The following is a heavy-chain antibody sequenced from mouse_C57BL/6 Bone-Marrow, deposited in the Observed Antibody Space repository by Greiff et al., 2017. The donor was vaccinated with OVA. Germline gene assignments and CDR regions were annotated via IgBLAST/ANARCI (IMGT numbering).Heavy chain of an antibody. CDR2: ISSGGSYT. J-gene: IGHJ3*01. CDR1: GFTFSSYG. Sequence: EVKLMESGGDLVKPGGSLKLSCAASGFTFSSYGMSWVRQTPDKRLEWVATISSGGSYTYYPDSVKGRFTISRDNAKNTLYLQMSSLKSEDTAMYYCARHSDYYGSSYEWFAYWGQGTLVTVSA. V-gene: IGHV5-6*01. CDR3: ARHSDYYGSSYEWFAY. D-gene: IGHD1-1*01.